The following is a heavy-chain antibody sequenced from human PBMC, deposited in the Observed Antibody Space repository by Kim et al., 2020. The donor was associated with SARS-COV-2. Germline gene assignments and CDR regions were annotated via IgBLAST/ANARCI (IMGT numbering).Heavy chain of an antibody. J-gene: IGHJ6*02. D-gene: IGHD6-6*01. Sequence: SETLSLTCTVSGGSISSGGYYWSWIRQHPGKGLEWIGYIYYSGSTYYNPSLKSRVTISVDTSKNQFSLKLSSVTAADTAVYYCAREGDHAYSSSYETPHYYYGMDVGGQGTTVTVSS. V-gene: IGHV4-31*03. CDR2: IYYSGST. CDR3: AREGDHAYSSSYETPHYYYGMDV. CDR1: GGSISSGGYY.